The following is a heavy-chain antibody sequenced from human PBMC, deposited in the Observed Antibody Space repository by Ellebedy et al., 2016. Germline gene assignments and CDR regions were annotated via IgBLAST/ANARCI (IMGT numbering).Heavy chain of an antibody. V-gene: IGHV3-23*01. CDR2: ISGSGGST. CDR3: ARPPYYYDSSGYHIRAEYFQH. J-gene: IGHJ1*01. CDR1: GFTFSSYA. D-gene: IGHD3-22*01. Sequence: GGSLRLXXAASGFTFSSYAMSWVRQAPGKGLEWVSAISGSGGSTYYADSVKGRFTISRDNSKNTLYLQMNSLRAEDTAVYYCARPPYYYDSSGYHIRAEYFQHWGQGTLVTVSS.